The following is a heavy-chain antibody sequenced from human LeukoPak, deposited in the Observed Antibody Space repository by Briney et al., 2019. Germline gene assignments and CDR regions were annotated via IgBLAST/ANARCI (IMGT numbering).Heavy chain of an antibody. Sequence: SVTLSLTCAVYGGSFSGYYWSWFLQPPGKGMEWIGEINHSGSTNYNPSLKSRVTISVDTSKNQFYLKLSSVTAADTAVYYCARDPGIDYWGQGTLVTVSS. D-gene: IGHD1-14*01. V-gene: IGHV4-34*01. CDR2: INHSGST. CDR3: ARDPGIDY. CDR1: GGSFSGYY. J-gene: IGHJ4*02.